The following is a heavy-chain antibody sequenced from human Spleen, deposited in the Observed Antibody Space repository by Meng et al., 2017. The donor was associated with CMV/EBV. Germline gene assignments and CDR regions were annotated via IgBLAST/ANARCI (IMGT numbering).Heavy chain of an antibody. CDR2: IYWSDEK. J-gene: IGHJ4*02. V-gene: IGHV2-5*01. CDR3: AHSGTVTTWRY. CDR1: GFSLTTSGVG. Sequence: SGPTLVKPTQTLTLTCTFSGFSLTTSGVGVGWIRQPPGKAPEWLALIYWSDEKRYSPSLKNRLTITKDTSKNQVVLTMTNMDPVDTATYYCAHSGTVTTWRYWGQGTLVTVSS. D-gene: IGHD4-11*01.